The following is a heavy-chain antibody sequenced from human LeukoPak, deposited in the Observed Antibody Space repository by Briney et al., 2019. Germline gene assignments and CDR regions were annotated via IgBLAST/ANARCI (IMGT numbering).Heavy chain of an antibody. J-gene: IGHJ3*02. CDR2: MNPNSGNT. D-gene: IGHD3-16*01. Sequence: ASVKVPCKASGYTFTSYDINWVRQATGQGLEWMGWMNPNSGNTGYAQKFQGRVTITRNTSISTAYMELSSLRSEDTAVYYCARGLLGGGMGAFDIWGQGTMVTVSS. CDR1: GYTFTSYD. CDR3: ARGLLGGGMGAFDI. V-gene: IGHV1-8*03.